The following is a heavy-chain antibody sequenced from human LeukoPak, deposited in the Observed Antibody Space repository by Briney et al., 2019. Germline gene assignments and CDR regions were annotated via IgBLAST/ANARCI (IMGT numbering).Heavy chain of an antibody. CDR3: ARCESSWSAAEYFQH. CDR1: GGSISSSSYY. J-gene: IGHJ1*01. D-gene: IGHD6-13*01. CDR2: IYYSGST. Sequence: SETLSLTCTVSGGSISSSSYYWGWIRQPPGKGLEWIGSIYYSGSTYYNPSLKSRVTISVDTSKNQFSLKLRSVTAADTAVYYCARCESSWSAAEYFQHWGQGTLVTVSS. V-gene: IGHV4-39*01.